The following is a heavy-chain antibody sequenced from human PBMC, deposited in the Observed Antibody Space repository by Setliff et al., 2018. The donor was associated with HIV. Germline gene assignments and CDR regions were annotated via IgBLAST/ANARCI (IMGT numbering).Heavy chain of an antibody. Sequence: PSETLSLTCSVSGDSISSSSYYWSWIRQPPGKGLEWIGEINHSGRTKYSPSLRSRVSISVDTSKTQFSLRLSSVTAADTAVYYCVRVSCSSWYSIPRNYYYSMDVWGEGTTVTVSS. CDR1: GDSISSSSYY. V-gene: IGHV4-39*07. J-gene: IGHJ6*03. D-gene: IGHD6-13*01. CDR3: VRVSCSSWYSIPRNYYYSMDV. CDR2: INHSGRT.